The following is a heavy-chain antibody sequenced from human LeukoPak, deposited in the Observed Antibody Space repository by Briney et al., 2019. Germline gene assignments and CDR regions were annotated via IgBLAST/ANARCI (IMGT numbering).Heavy chain of an antibody. CDR3: TRALVATFDY. V-gene: IGHV3-49*04. D-gene: IGHD6-6*01. J-gene: IGHJ4*02. CDR1: GXTFGDYA. Sequence: PGRSLRLSCTASGXTFGDYAMSWVRQAPGKGLEWVGFIRSKAYGGTTEYAASVKGRFTISRDDSKSIAYLQMNSLKTEDTAVYYCTRALVATFDYWGQGTLVTVSS. CDR2: IRSKAYGGTT.